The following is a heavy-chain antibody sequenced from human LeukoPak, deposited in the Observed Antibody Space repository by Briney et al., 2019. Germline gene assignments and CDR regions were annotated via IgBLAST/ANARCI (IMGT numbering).Heavy chain of an antibody. D-gene: IGHD3-22*01. CDR2: IKSDGTEE. CDR3: AGGGGYLIDY. Sequence: GGSLRPSCTASGLIFSSYWMNWVRQVPGRELEWVAIIKSDGTEEHYLDSVKGRFTIHRDKANNLLFLQMNNLRAEDTAVYYCAGGGGYLIDYWGQGTLVTVSS. V-gene: IGHV3-7*01. J-gene: IGHJ4*02. CDR1: GLIFSSYW.